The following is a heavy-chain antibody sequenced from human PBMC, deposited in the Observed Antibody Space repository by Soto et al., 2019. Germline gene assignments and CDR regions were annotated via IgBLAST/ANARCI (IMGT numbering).Heavy chain of an antibody. CDR2: IKQDGSEK. Sequence: GGSLRLSCAASGFTFSSYWMSWVRQAPGKGLEWVAKIKQDGSEKYYVDSVKGRFTISRDNAKNSLYLQMNSLKAEDTAVYYCARAVADIVATISHDDYGMDVWGQGTTVTVSS. V-gene: IGHV3-7*01. D-gene: IGHD5-12*01. J-gene: IGHJ6*02. CDR1: GFTFSSYW. CDR3: ARAVADIVATISHDDYGMDV.